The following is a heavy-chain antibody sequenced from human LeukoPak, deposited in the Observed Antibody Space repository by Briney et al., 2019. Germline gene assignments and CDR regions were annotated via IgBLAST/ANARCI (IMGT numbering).Heavy chain of an antibody. CDR2: MNPNSGNT. CDR3: ATGHSSGWYRNAFDY. Sequence: ASVKVSCKASGYTFTSYDINWVRQAPGQGLEWMGWMNPNSGNTGYAQKFQGRVTMTRNTSISTAYMELSSLRSEDTAVYYCATGHSSGWYRNAFDYWGQGTLVTVSS. D-gene: IGHD6-19*01. CDR1: GYTFTSYD. V-gene: IGHV1-8*01. J-gene: IGHJ4*02.